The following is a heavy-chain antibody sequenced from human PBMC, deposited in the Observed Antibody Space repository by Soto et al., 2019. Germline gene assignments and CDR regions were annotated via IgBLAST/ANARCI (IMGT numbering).Heavy chain of an antibody. J-gene: IGHJ4*02. Sequence: QVQLVESGGGVVQPGRSLRLSWAASGFTFSSHGMHWVRQVPGQGLDWVAVISYDGDNKYYADSVKGRFTRSRDNSKNALFLQMNGLRTEDTDVYYCAKDRHVVSDHFEYWGRGTLVTVSS. CDR2: ISYDGDNK. CDR3: AKDRHVVSDHFEY. CDR1: GFTFSSHG. V-gene: IGHV3-30*18. D-gene: IGHD2-15*01.